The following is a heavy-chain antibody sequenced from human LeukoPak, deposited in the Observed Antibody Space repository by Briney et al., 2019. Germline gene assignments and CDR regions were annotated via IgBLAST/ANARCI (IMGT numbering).Heavy chain of an antibody. V-gene: IGHV4-30-4*01. J-gene: IGHJ4*02. CDR3: AGLPLAYCGGDCYSFDY. CDR1: GGSISSGDYY. CDR2: VYYSGST. D-gene: IGHD2-21*02. Sequence: SETLSLTCTVSGGSISSGDYYWSWIRQPSGKGLEWIGYVYYSGSTYYNPSLKSRVTISVDTSKNQFSLKLSSVTAADTAVYYCAGLPLAYCGGDCYSFDYWGQGTLVTVSS.